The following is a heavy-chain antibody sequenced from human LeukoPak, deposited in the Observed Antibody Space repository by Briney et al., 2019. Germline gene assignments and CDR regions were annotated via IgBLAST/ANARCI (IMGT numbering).Heavy chain of an antibody. J-gene: IGHJ3*02. CDR2: IKQDGSEK. Sequence: GGSLRLSCAAAGFTFSSNALSWVRQAPGKGLEWVANIKQDGSEKYYVDSVRGRFTISRDNAKNSLYLQMNSLRVEDTAVYYCARDGMGVIKAFDIWGQGTMVTVSS. CDR1: GFTFSSNA. V-gene: IGHV3-7*05. D-gene: IGHD3-10*01. CDR3: ARDGMGVIKAFDI.